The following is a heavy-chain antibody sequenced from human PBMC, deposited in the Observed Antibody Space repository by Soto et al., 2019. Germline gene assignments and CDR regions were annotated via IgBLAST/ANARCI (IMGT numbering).Heavy chain of an antibody. CDR2: IYYSGST. CDR3: ARELVTHYYYYGMDV. D-gene: IGHD4-4*01. Sequence: SETLSLTCTVSGGSISSGGYYWIWIRQHPGKGLEWIGYIYYSGSTYYNPSLKSRVTISVDTSKNQFSLKLSSVTAAGTAVYYCARELVTHYYYYGMDVWGQGTTVTVSS. V-gene: IGHV4-31*03. J-gene: IGHJ6*02. CDR1: GGSISSGGYY.